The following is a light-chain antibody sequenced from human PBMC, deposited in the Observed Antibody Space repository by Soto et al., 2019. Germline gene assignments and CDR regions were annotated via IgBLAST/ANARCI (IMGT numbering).Light chain of an antibody. J-gene: IGKJ5*01. V-gene: IGKV1-39*01. CDR2: AAS. Sequence: DIQMTQSPSSLSASVGDRVTITCQASQSISSYLNWYQQKPGKAPKLLIYAASSLETGVPSRFSGSGSGTDFTLTISRLEPEDFAVYYCQQYGSSPPITFGQGTRLEIK. CDR3: QQYGSSPPIT. CDR1: QSISSY.